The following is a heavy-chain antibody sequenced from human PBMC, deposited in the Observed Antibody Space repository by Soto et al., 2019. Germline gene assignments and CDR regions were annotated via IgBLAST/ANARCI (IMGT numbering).Heavy chain of an antibody. CDR1: VFSFSSFW. CDR2: IKGDGSEK. Sequence: GGSLRLSCASSVFSFSSFWMSCVRHSPGKWLEWVANIKGDGSEKFSVDSVKGRFIISRDNAENALYLQMSSLRAEDTAVYFCARWRYNRGWSIEYWCQGTLGTVSS. CDR3: ARWRYNRGWSIEY. V-gene: IGHV3-7*01. D-gene: IGHD6-19*01. J-gene: IGHJ4*02.